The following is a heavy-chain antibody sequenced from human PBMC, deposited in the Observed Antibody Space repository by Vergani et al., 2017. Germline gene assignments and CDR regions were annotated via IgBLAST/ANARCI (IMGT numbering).Heavy chain of an antibody. Sequence: QVQLQESGPGLVKPSETLSLTCTVSGGSISSSSYYWGWIRQPPGKGLEWIGSIYYSGSTYYNPSLKSRVTISVDTSKNQFSLKLSSVTAADTAVYYCARLPGWQLELMTVDYWGQGTLVTVSS. CDR2: IYYSGST. CDR3: ARLPGWQLELMTVDY. J-gene: IGHJ4*02. D-gene: IGHD6-6*01. CDR1: GGSISSSSYY. V-gene: IGHV4-39*01.